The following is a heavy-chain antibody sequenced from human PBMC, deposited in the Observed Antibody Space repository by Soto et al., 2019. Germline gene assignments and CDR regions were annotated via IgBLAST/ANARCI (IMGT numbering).Heavy chain of an antibody. CDR1: GGSFSGYY. D-gene: IGHD2-2*02. CDR3: ARTKAGRYTD. Sequence: SETLSLTCAVYGGSFSGYYWSWIRQPPGKGLEWIGEINHSGSTNYNPSLKSRVTISVDTSKNQFSLKLSSVTAADTAVYYCARTKAGRYTDWGQGTLVTVSS. V-gene: IGHV4-34*01. CDR2: INHSGST. J-gene: IGHJ4*02.